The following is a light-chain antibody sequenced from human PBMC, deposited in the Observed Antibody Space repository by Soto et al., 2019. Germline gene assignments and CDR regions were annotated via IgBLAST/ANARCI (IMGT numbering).Light chain of an antibody. J-gene: IGLJ2*01. CDR1: TGDIGTYDH. V-gene: IGLV2-8*01. CDR2: EVT. Sequence: QSVLTQPPSASGSPGQSVTISCAGSTGDIGTYDHVSWDQQHPGKAPKLLIYEVTKRPPGVPARFSGSKSANTASLTISGLQADDEADYYCSSYAGTNNVIFGGGTKLTVL. CDR3: SSYAGTNNVI.